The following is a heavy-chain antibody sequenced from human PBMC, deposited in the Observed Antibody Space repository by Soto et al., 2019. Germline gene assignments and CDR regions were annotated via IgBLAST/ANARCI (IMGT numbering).Heavy chain of an antibody. CDR2: IYYAGNT. J-gene: IGHJ6*02. CDR1: GGSITGYY. CDR3: ARHDAVTKIKNGMGV. V-gene: IGHV4-59*01. Sequence: AETLALPCTVSGGSITGYYGSWIRQPPGRGLEWIGYIYYAGNTLYTPSLKSRVTISVDTSKNQFSLKLSSVTAADTAVYYCARHDAVTKIKNGMGVWGQGTMVTVSS. D-gene: IGHD5-12*01.